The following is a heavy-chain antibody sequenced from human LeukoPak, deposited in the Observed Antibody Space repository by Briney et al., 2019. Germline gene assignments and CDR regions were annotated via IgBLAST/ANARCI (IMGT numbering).Heavy chain of an antibody. CDR3: AKAGSGSYTFDY. J-gene: IGHJ4*02. CDR2: ISGSGGST. CDR1: GFTFSSYA. D-gene: IGHD1-26*01. Sequence: GGSLRLSCAASGFTFSSYAMSWVRQAPGKGLEWVSAISGSGGSTYYADSVKGRFTISRDDSKNTLYLQMNSLRAEDTAVYYCAKAGSGSYTFDYWGQGTLVTVSS. V-gene: IGHV3-23*01.